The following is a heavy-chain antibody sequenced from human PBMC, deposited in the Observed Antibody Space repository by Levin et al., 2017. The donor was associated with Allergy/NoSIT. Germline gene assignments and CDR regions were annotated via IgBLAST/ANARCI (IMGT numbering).Heavy chain of an antibody. J-gene: IGHJ4*02. V-gene: IGHV3-30*18. Sequence: LSLTCAASGFTFSSYDMHWVRQAPGKGLEWVAFISYDGSNKYYADSVNGRFTISRDNSKNTLFLQMNSLITEDTAVVYCAEARGGIYNSNHRFDFWGQGTLLTVSS. D-gene: IGHD1-14*01. CDR1: GFTFSSYD. CDR3: AEARGGIYNSNHRFDF. CDR2: ISYDGSNK.